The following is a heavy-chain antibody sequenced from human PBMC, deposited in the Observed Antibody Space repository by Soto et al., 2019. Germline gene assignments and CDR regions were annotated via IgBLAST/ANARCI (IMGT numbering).Heavy chain of an antibody. CDR1: GYTFSTSG. CDR2: ISDHNGDT. CDR3: AREASAVVSLDY. V-gene: IGHV1-18*01. J-gene: IGHJ4*02. Sequence: ASVKVSCKASGYTFSTSGITWVRQAPGQGLEWMGWISDHNGDTKYAQKFQDRVTMTCDTSVSTAYLELSSLSSDDTALYYCAREASAVVSLDYWGQGTLVTVSS. D-gene: IGHD2-15*01.